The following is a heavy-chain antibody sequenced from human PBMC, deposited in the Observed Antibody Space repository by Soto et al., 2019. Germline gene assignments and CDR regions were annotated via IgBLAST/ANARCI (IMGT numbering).Heavy chain of an antibody. D-gene: IGHD3-16*01. Sequence: ASVKVSCKVSGYTLTELSMHWVRQAPGKGLEWMGGFDPEDGETIYAQKFQGRVTMTEDTSTDTAYMELSSLRSEDTAVYYCAPPRRQGGTSKSSYYGRVVGGQGTTAPASS. CDR3: APPRRQGGTSKSSYYGRVV. V-gene: IGHV1-24*01. CDR1: GYTLTELS. CDR2: FDPEDGET. J-gene: IGHJ6*01.